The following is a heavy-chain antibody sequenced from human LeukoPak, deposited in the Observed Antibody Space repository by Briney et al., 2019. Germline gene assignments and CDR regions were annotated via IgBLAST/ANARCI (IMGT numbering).Heavy chain of an antibody. V-gene: IGHV5-51*01. J-gene: IGHJ4*02. D-gene: IGHD3-10*01. CDR3: ARRGYGSGTYYSFDY. CDR1: GYSFSSYW. Sequence: GESLKISCKGSGYSFSSYWIGWVRQMPGKGLEWMGIIYPGDSDTRYSPSFQGQATISADKSITTAYLQWSSLKASDTAIYICARRGYGSGTYYSFDYWGQGTLVTVSS. CDR2: IYPGDSDT.